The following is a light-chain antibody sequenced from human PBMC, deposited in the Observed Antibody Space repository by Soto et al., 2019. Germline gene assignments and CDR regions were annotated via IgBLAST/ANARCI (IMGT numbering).Light chain of an antibody. CDR2: DAS. CDR1: QFIGSN. V-gene: IGKV3-15*01. J-gene: IGKJ4*01. CDR3: QQYNNWPPLT. Sequence: MTQSPATLSVSPGERATLSCRASQFIGSNLAWYQQKHGEAPRRLMYDASSRATGIPARFSGSGSGTEFTLTISSLQSEDFAIYYCQQYNNWPPLTIGGGTKVEIK.